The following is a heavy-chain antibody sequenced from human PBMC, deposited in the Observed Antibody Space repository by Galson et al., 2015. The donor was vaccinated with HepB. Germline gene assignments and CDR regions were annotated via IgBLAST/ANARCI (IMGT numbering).Heavy chain of an antibody. CDR3: ARGNYGGNPESYYYYYYMDV. J-gene: IGHJ6*03. CDR2: ISSSSSTI. V-gene: IGHV3-48*01. CDR1: GFTFSSYS. Sequence: SLRLSCAASGFTFSSYSMNWVRQAPGKGLEWVSYISSSSSTIYYADSVKGRFTISRDNAKNSLYLQMNSLRAEDTAVYYCARGNYGGNPESYYYYYYMDVWGKGTTVTVSS. D-gene: IGHD4-23*01.